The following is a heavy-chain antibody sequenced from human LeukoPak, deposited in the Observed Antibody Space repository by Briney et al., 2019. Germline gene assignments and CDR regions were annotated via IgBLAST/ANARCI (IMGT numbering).Heavy chain of an antibody. D-gene: IGHD3-16*02. CDR2: ISGSGGST. Sequence: GGSLRLSCAASGFTFSSYAMSWVRQAPGKGLEWVSAISGSGGSTYYADSVKGRFTTSRDNSKNTLYLQMNSLRAEDTAVYYCAKNKVAPLSLSWFDPWGQGTLVTVSS. V-gene: IGHV3-23*01. CDR1: GFTFSSYA. J-gene: IGHJ5*02. CDR3: AKNKVAPLSLSWFDP.